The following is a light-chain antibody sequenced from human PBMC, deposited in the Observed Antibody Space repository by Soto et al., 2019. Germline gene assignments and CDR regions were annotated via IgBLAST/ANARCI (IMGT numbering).Light chain of an antibody. CDR1: QSVCSN. V-gene: IGKV3-15*01. J-gene: IGKJ2*01. CDR2: SAT. Sequence: EIVMTQSPATLSASPGERVTLSCRASQSVCSNLAWFQQKPGQAPRLLIYSATIWAAGVPARFTGLGSGTDFTLTISGLQSEDFAVYYCQHYNNRPPYTFGQGTKLEMK. CDR3: QHYNNRPPYT.